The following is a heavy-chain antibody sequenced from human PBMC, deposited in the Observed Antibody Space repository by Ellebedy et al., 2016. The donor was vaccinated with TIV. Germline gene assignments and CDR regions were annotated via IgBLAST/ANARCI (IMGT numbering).Heavy chain of an antibody. Sequence: MPGGSLRLSCTVSGGSIGTHYWIWIRQPPGKGLEWIGYISYSGFTNYNPSLKSRVIISVDISKNQFSLKLHSVTAADTAVYYCSRLYDFWNGYPAFDIWGRGTVVTVSS. CDR1: GGSIGTHY. CDR3: SRLYDFWNGYPAFDI. J-gene: IGHJ3*02. V-gene: IGHV4-59*08. CDR2: ISYSGFT. D-gene: IGHD3-3*01.